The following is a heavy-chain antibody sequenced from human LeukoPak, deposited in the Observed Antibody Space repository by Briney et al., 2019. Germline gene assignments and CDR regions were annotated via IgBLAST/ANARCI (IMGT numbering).Heavy chain of an antibody. CDR2: ISHSGSS. V-gene: IGHV4-59*01. CDR1: GGSISSNY. J-gene: IGHJ5*02. CDR3: ARNARYNWFDP. D-gene: IGHD3-9*01. Sequence: SETLSLTCNVSGGSISSNYWSWIRQPPGKGLEWIGYISHSGSSNYNPSLKSRVTISVDTSKNQFSLILSSVTAADTAVYYCARNARYNWFDPWGQGTLVTVSS.